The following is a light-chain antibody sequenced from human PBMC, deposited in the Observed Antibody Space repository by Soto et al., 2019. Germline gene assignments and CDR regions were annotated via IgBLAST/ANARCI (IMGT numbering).Light chain of an antibody. CDR3: QQYCSSGT. V-gene: IGKV3-20*01. CDR1: QSVSNNY. J-gene: IGKJ1*01. CDR2: GAS. Sequence: EIVLTQSPGTLSLSPGERATLSCRASQSVSNNYVAWYQQKPGQAPRLLIYGASNSATGIPDRFSGSGSGTDFTLTISRLEPEEFAVYYCQQYCSSGTFGQGTKVEIK.